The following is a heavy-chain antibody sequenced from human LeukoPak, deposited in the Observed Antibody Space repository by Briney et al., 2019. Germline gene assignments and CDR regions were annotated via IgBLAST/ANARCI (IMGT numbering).Heavy chain of an antibody. V-gene: IGHV3-23*01. Sequence: GGSLRLSCEASGFTFSSYGMSWVRQAPGKGGEWVSAISGGGGGTYYADSVKGRFTISRDNSKNTLYLQMNSLRAEDAAVYFCAKRVAHSSGAYRDYWGQGILVTVSS. CDR1: GFTFSSYG. CDR2: ISGGGGGT. CDR3: AKRVAHSSGAYRDY. D-gene: IGHD6-19*01. J-gene: IGHJ4*02.